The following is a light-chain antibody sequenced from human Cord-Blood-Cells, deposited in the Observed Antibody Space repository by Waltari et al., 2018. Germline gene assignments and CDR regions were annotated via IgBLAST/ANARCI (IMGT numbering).Light chain of an antibody. CDR1: QSISSW. CDR3: QQYNSYPGT. J-gene: IGKJ2*01. Sequence: DIQMTQSPSTLSASVGDRVTITCRASQSISSWLAWYQQKPGKAPKLLIYKASSLESGVPSRFSGSGSGIEFTLTISSLQPDDFATYYCQQYNSYPGTFGQGTKLEIK. CDR2: KAS. V-gene: IGKV1-5*03.